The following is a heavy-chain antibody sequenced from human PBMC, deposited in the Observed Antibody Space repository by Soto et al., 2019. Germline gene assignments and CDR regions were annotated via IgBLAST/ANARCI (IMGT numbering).Heavy chain of an antibody. Sequence: VASLKVSWKASGYTFTSYYMRWVRQDPGQGLEWMGIINPSGGSTSYAQKFQGRVTMTRDTSTSTVYMELSSLRSEDTVVYYCALHGDDYVWGSYRYDDAFDIWGQGTMVTVSS. CDR3: ALHGDDYVWGSYRYDDAFDI. CDR1: GYTFTSYY. D-gene: IGHD3-16*02. CDR2: INPSGGST. J-gene: IGHJ3*02. V-gene: IGHV1-46*01.